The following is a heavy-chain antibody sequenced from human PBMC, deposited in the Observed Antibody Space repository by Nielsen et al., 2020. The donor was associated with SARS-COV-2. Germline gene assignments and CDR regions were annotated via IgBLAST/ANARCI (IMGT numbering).Heavy chain of an antibody. CDR3: ARLKSRGITIFGVVKNGHAFDI. V-gene: IGHV4-39*01. CDR2: IYYSGST. CDR1: GGSVSSGSYY. J-gene: IGHJ3*02. D-gene: IGHD3-3*01. Sequence: SETLSLTCTVSGGSVSSGSYYWGWIRQPPGKGLEWIGSIYYSGSTYYNPSLKSRVTISVDTSKNQFSLKLSSVTAADTAVYYCARLKSRGITIFGVVKNGHAFDIWGQGTMVTVSS.